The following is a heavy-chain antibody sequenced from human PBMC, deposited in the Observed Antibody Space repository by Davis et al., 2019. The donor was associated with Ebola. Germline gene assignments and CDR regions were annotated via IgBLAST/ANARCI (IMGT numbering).Heavy chain of an antibody. V-gene: IGHV5-10-1*01. Sequence: PGGSLRLSCKGSGYSFTSYWIGWVRQMPGKGLEWMGRIDPSDSYTNYSPSFQGHVTISADKSISTAYLQWSSLKASDTAMYYCARHGNWNDLFFDYWGQGTLVTVSS. CDR3: ARHGNWNDLFFDY. D-gene: IGHD1-1*01. CDR2: IDPSDSYT. CDR1: GYSFTSYW. J-gene: IGHJ4*02.